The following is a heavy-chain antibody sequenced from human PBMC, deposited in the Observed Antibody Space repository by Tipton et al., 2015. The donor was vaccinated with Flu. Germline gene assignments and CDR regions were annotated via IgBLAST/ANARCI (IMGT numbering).Heavy chain of an antibody. CDR2: LTTAGDT. CDR1: GFNLNKYD. CDR3: ARGHSYYDTTGNIIFDF. V-gene: IGHV3-13*01. J-gene: IGHJ4*02. D-gene: IGHD3-22*01. Sequence: SLRLSCAASGFNLNKYDMHWVRQPTGRGLEWVSALTTAGDTFYPDSVKGRFTVSREEAKNSLYLQMNSLRAGDTAVYYCARGHSYYDTTGNIIFDFWGQASLVTVSS.